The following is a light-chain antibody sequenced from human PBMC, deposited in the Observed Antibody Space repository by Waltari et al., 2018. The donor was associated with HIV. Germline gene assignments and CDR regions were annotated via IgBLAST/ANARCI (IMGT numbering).Light chain of an antibody. CDR3: CSYAGTYTYV. Sequence: QSALTQPRSVSGSPGQSVTISCTRTSSDIGYFDYVSWYQQYPGKAPKVILYEVSQRPSGVPDRFTASKSGITASLTISGLQDEDEADYYCCSYAGTYTYVFGTGTTVTVL. J-gene: IGLJ1*01. V-gene: IGLV2-11*01. CDR2: EVS. CDR1: SSDIGYFDY.